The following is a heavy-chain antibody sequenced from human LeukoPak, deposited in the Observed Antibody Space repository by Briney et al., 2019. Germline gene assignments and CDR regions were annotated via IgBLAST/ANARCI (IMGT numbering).Heavy chain of an antibody. J-gene: IGHJ4*02. Sequence: SETLSLTCAVYGGSFSGYYWSWIRQPPGKGLEWIGEINHSGSTNYNPSLKSRVTISVDTSKNQFSLKLSSVTAADTAVYYCARRRAYYYGSGRPLVYFDYWGQGTLVTVSS. CDR2: INHSGST. CDR1: GGSFSGYY. CDR3: ARRRAYYYGSGRPLVYFDY. V-gene: IGHV4-34*01. D-gene: IGHD3-10*01.